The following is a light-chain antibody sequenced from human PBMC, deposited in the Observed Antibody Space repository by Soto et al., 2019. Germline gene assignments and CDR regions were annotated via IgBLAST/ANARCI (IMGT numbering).Light chain of an antibody. V-gene: IGKV1-33*01. CDR3: QQYDNLWT. CDR1: QSISSW. Sequence: DIQMNLSPVTLSASLGDRVPITCGASQSISSWVAWYQQKPGKAPKLLIYDASNLETGVQSRFSGSGSGTDFTFTISSMQPEDIATYYCQQYDNLWTFGQGTKVDI. CDR2: DAS. J-gene: IGKJ1*01.